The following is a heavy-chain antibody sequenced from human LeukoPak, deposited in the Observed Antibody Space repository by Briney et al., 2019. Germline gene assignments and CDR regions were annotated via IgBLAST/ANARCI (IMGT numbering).Heavy chain of an antibody. V-gene: IGHV4-59*08. J-gene: IGHJ6*03. D-gene: IGHD3-16*01. CDR2: IYYSGST. CDR1: GGSIRGYY. CDR3: AVGATHYYMDV. Sequence: PSETLSLTCTVTGGSIRGYYWGWVRQPPGKGLEWIAYIYYSGSTNYNPSLKSRVTISLDTSKNQFSLKLSSVAAADTAVYYCAVGATHYYMDVWGKGTTVTVSS.